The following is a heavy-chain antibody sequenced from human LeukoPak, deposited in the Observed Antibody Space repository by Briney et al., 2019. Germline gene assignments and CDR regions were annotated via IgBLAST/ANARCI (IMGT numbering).Heavy chain of an antibody. Sequence: ASVKVSCKASEYTFTDYYMHWVRQAPGQGLEWMGWINPVSGGTNYVQKFQGRVTMTRDTSISTAYMELSRLRSDDTAVYYCARANFLSCSSTSCLFDYWGQGTLVTVPS. D-gene: IGHD2-2*01. CDR3: ARANFLSCSSTSCLFDY. CDR1: EYTFTDYY. V-gene: IGHV1-2*02. J-gene: IGHJ4*02. CDR2: INPVSGGT.